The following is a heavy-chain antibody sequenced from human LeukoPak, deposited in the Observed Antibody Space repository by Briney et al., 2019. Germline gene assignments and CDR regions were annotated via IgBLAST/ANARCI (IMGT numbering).Heavy chain of an antibody. V-gene: IGHV4-59*11. CDR3: ARWVVTDDAFDI. CDR1: GGSISSHY. D-gene: IGHD2-21*02. J-gene: IGHJ3*02. Sequence: ASETLSLTCTVSGGSISSHYWSWIRQPPGKGLEWIGYIYYSGSTNYNPSLKSRVTISVDTSKNQFSLKLSSVTAADTAVYYCARWVVTDDAFDIWGQGTIVTVSS. CDR2: IYYSGST.